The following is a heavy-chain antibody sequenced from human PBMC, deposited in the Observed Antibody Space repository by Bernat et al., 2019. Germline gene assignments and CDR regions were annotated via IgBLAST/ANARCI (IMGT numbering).Heavy chain of an antibody. CDR2: IKSKTDGGKT. D-gene: IGHD3-10*01. J-gene: IGHJ4*03. CDR1: GFTFSNAW. V-gene: IGHV3-15*07. Sequence: EVQLVESGGGLVKPGGSLRLSCAASGFTFSNAWMNWVRQAPGKGLEWVGRIKSKTDGGKTDYAEAVKGRFTHSKSDSENTLYLQMSSLITRDAGGYYCTTIEKVELLWVGKLLGVYYWGQGTLVTVSS. CDR3: TTIEKVELLWVGKLLGVYY.